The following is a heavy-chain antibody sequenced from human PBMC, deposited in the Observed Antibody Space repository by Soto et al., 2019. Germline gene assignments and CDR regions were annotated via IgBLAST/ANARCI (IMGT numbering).Heavy chain of an antibody. Sequence: TSETLSLSCTVSGGSISSNIYYLSWIRQPPGKGLEWIGYIYYSGSTNYNPSLKSRVTISVDTSKNQFSLKLSSVTAADTAVYYCARSSQSTVTTFDPWGQGTLVTVSS. D-gene: IGHD4-17*01. CDR3: ARSSQSTVTTFDP. V-gene: IGHV4-61*05. CDR2: IYYSGST. CDR1: GGSISSNIYY. J-gene: IGHJ5*02.